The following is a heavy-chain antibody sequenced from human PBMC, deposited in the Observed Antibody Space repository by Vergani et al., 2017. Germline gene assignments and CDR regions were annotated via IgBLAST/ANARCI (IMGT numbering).Heavy chain of an antibody. CDR3: EKIPGIYKTRHYYAMDV. V-gene: IGHV3-11*04. D-gene: IGHD1-14*01. J-gene: IGHJ6*02. CDR1: GFKFSDHY. CDR2: ISPGASTI. Sequence: VQLLETGGGLIQPGGSLRLSCAASGFKFSDHYMSWIRQAPGKGLEWVSHISPGASTISNTDSVTGRFTVSRDNDNNSLTLDMTTLRVEYTAVYYCEKIPGIYKTRHYYAMDVWGQGTTVTVSS.